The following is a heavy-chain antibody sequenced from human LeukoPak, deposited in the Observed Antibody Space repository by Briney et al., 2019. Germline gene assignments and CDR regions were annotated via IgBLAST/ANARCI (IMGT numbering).Heavy chain of an antibody. CDR3: ARDDYGGLSDY. CDR1: GFTFSSYW. D-gene: IGHD4-23*01. Sequence: GSLRLSCGASGFTFSSYWMTWVRQAPGKGLEWVATIKQDGSEKYYVDTVKGRFTISRDNAKNSLYLQMNSLRAEDTAVYYCARDDYGGLSDYWGQGTLITVSS. J-gene: IGHJ4*02. V-gene: IGHV3-7*01. CDR2: IKQDGSEK.